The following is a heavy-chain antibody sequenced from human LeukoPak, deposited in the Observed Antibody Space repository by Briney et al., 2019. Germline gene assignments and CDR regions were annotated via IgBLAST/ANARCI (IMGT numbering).Heavy chain of an antibody. CDR1: GFTFSSYS. D-gene: IGHD3-22*01. CDR3: ATSDYYDSSGYYFPFDY. J-gene: IGHJ4*02. CDR2: ISSSSSYI. Sequence: GSLRLSCAASGFTFSSYSMNWVRQAPGKGLEWVSSISSSSSYIYYADSVKGRFTISRDNAKNSLYLQMNSLRAEDTAVYYCATSDYYDSSGYYFPFDYWGQGTLVTVSS. V-gene: IGHV3-21*01.